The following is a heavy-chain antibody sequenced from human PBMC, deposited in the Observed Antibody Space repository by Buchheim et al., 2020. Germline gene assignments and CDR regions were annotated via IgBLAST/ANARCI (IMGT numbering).Heavy chain of an antibody. D-gene: IGHD3-3*01. CDR3: ARGSMGYDFWSGYSFDC. V-gene: IGHV4-34*01. CDR1: GGSFSGYY. Sequence: QVQLQQWGAGLLKPSETLSLTCAVYGGSFSGYYWSWIRQPPGKGLEWIGEINHSGSTNYNPSLKSRVTISVDTSKNQFSLKLSSVTAADTAVYYCARGSMGYDFWSGYSFDCWGQGTL. J-gene: IGHJ4*02. CDR2: INHSGST.